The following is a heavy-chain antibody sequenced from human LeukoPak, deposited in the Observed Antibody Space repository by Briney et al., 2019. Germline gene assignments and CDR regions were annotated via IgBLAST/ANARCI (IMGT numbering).Heavy chain of an antibody. D-gene: IGHD6-6*01. V-gene: IGHV4-39*07. CDR2: IYYSGST. J-gene: IGHJ6*03. Sequence: SETLSLTCTVSVGSLSSRCYYWGWIRQPPGKGLEWNGSIYYSGSTYYNLSGQSRVTIGVDTSKNEFSLKLSSVAAAATAVYYCLRVRGPRNHVYSSSLPYYYYYYMDVWGKGTTVTVSS. CDR1: VGSLSSRCYY. CDR3: LRVRGPRNHVYSSSLPYYYYYYMDV.